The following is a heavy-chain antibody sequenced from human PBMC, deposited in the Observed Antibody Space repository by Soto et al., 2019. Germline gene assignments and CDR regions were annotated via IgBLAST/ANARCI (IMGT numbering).Heavy chain of an antibody. CDR2: ISGYNGNT. V-gene: IGHV1-18*01. CDR1: GYTFISYS. D-gene: IGHD1-26*01. CDR3: ARGPGLYSGSYYLDY. Sequence: QVQLVQSGAEVEKPGASVKVSCKASGYTFISYSITWVRQAPGQGLEWMGWISGYNGNTNYAQSIQRRATMTTDTSTTTAYMELWSLRSDDTAVYYCARGPGLYSGSYYLDYWGQGTLVTVSS. J-gene: IGHJ4*02.